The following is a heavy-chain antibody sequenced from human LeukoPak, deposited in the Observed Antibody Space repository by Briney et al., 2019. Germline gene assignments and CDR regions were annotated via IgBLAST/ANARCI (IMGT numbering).Heavy chain of an antibody. CDR1: GFTFSSYA. J-gene: IGHJ4*02. V-gene: IGHV3-23*01. D-gene: IGHD6-13*01. Sequence: GGSLRLSCAASGFTFSSYAMSWVRQAPGKGLEWVSAISGSGGSTYYADSVKGRFTISRDNSKNTLYLQMNSLRAEDTAMYYCVKDLYKGDTSTWYYFDYWGQGTLVTVSS. CDR3: VKDLYKGDTSTWYYFDY. CDR2: ISGSGGST.